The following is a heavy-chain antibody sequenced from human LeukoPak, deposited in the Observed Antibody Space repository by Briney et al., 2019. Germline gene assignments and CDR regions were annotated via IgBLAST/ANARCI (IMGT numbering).Heavy chain of an antibody. CDR2: INVDNNHV. CDR1: AYVLAGYG. J-gene: IGHJ4*02. Sequence: ASVKVSCKASAYVLAGYGISWVRQAPGQRPEWMAWINVDNNHVDYAQEFQGRVTMTTDTSTSTAYMELRSLRSDDTAVYYCARPFSSGWPFDYWGQGTLVTVSS. V-gene: IGHV1-18*01. D-gene: IGHD6-19*01. CDR3: ARPFSSGWPFDY.